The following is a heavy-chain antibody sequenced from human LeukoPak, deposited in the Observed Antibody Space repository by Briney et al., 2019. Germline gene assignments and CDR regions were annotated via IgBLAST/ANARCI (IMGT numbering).Heavy chain of an antibody. D-gene: IGHD3/OR15-3a*01. J-gene: IGHJ1*01. CDR3: AKDLWTFTLGYFHH. CDR2: FSGSGGST. CDR1: GFTFSPYA. Sequence: PGGSLRLFCAASGFTFSPYAMSWVRQSPGKALEWVSGFSGSGGSTHYADSVKGRFTISRDNSENTLFLRMNSLRAEDTAIYYCAKDLWTFTLGYFHHWGQGTLVTVSS. V-gene: IGHV3-23*01.